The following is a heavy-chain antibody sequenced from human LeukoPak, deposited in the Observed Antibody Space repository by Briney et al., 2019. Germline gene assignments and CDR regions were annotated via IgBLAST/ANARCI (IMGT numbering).Heavy chain of an antibody. Sequence: SVKVSCKASGYTFTSYYMHWVRQAPGQGLEWMGIINPSGGSTSYAQKFQGRVTMTRDTSTSTVYMELSSLRSEDTAVYYCARGSTVTATHYFDAYWGQGTLVTVSS. D-gene: IGHD2-21*02. V-gene: IGHV1-46*01. CDR1: GYTFTSYY. CDR2: INPSGGST. CDR3: ARGSTVTATHYFDAY. J-gene: IGHJ4*02.